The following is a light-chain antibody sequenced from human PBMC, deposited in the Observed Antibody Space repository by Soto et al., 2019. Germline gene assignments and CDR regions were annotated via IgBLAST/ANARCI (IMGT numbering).Light chain of an antibody. Sequence: QSALTQPASVSGSPGQSITISCTGTSSDVGGSNYVSWYQQHPDKAPQLMIFEDSNRPSGVSNRFSGSKSANTASLTISGLQAEDGADYYCSSYTSSNTYVFGTGTKLTVL. V-gene: IGLV2-14*01. CDR2: EDS. CDR3: SSYTSSNTYV. J-gene: IGLJ1*01. CDR1: SSDVGGSNY.